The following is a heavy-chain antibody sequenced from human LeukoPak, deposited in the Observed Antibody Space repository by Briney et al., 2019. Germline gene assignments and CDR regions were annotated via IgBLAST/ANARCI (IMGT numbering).Heavy chain of an antibody. V-gene: IGHV3-64D*06. J-gene: IGHJ4*02. Sequence: PGGSLRLSCSASGFSFSNYAMHWVRQAPGKGLEYVAAITINIDRTFYADSVNGRFTISRDNSRNTLYLQMSSLRPEDTALYYCVKPARGSGIQYGLDSWGQGTLATVSS. D-gene: IGHD3-10*01. CDR2: ITINIDRT. CDR1: GFSFSNYA. CDR3: VKPARGSGIQYGLDS.